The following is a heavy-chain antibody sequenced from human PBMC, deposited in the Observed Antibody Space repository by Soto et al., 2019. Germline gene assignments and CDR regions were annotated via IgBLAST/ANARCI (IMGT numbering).Heavy chain of an antibody. CDR1: GGTFSSYA. J-gene: IGHJ6*02. CDR2: IIPIFGTA. Sequence: GASVKVSCKASGGTFSSYAISWVRQAPGQGLEWMGGIIPIFGTANYAQKFQGRVTITADESTSTAYMELSSLRSEDTAVYYCARVKSVANRFYYYYGMDVWGQGTTVTVSS. D-gene: IGHD6-19*01. CDR3: ARVKSVANRFYYYYGMDV. V-gene: IGHV1-69*13.